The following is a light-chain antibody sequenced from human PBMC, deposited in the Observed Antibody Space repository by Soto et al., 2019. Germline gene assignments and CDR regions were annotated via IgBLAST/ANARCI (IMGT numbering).Light chain of an antibody. Sequence: QSALTQPASVSGSPGQSITISCTGTSGDVGGSNSVSWYRQQPGKAPILMIYEVSDRPSGVSDRFSGSKSGNTASLTISGLQAEDEADYYCSSYASTKTYVFGTGTQLTVL. CDR2: EVS. CDR3: SSYASTKTYV. CDR1: SGDVGGSNS. J-gene: IGLJ1*01. V-gene: IGLV2-14*01.